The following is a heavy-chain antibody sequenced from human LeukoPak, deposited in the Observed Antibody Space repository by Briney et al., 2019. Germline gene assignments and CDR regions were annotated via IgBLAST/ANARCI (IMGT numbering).Heavy chain of an antibody. CDR3: ARDGGFGAFDI. Sequence: QPGGSLRLSCAASGFTFSSYWMTWVRQAPGKGLEWVANIKQDGSEKYYVDSVKGRFTISRDNAKNSLYLQMNSLRAEDTAVYYCARDGGFGAFDIWGQGTMVTVSS. CDR2: IKQDGSEK. CDR1: GFTFSSYW. D-gene: IGHD3-10*01. J-gene: IGHJ3*02. V-gene: IGHV3-7*01.